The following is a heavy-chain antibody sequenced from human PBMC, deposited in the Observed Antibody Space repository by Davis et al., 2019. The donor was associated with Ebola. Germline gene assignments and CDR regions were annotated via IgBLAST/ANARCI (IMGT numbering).Heavy chain of an antibody. CDR1: GFAFRTYA. CDR3: VRDYNDGIGRFDY. J-gene: IGHJ4*02. Sequence: GESLKISCLASGFAFRTYAINWVRQAPGKGLEWVTDIAYDGRYESYAESVKGRFTISRDNSKSTLYLQMNSLRLEDTAVYYCVRDYNDGIGRFDYWGQGTLVTVSS. D-gene: IGHD3-16*01. V-gene: IGHV3-30*03. CDR2: IAYDGRYE.